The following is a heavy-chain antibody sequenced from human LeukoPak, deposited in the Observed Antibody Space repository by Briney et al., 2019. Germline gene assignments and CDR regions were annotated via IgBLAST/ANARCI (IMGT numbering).Heavy chain of an antibody. D-gene: IGHD2/OR15-2a*01. J-gene: IGHJ4*02. CDR2: IKQDGSEK. CDR1: GFTFSSYW. CDR3: VSFYETY. Sequence: GGSLRLSCAASGFTFSSYWVNWVRQAPGKGLEWVANIKQDGSEKYYVDSVKGRFTISRDNAQNSLYLQMNSLRVEDTAVYYCVSFYETYWGRGTLVTVSS. V-gene: IGHV3-7*01.